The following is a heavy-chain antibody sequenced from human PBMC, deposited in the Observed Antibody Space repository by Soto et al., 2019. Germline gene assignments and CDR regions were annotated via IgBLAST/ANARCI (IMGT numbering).Heavy chain of an antibody. V-gene: IGHV3-23*01. Sequence: GGSLRLSCAASGFTFSSYAMSWVRQAPGKGLEWVSAISGSGGSTYYADSVKGRFTISRDNSKNTLYLQMNSLRAEDTAVYYCAKHSSSWYNDYYYGMDVWGQGTTVTVS. D-gene: IGHD6-13*01. CDR2: ISGSGGST. CDR1: GFTFSSYA. CDR3: AKHSSSWYNDYYYGMDV. J-gene: IGHJ6*02.